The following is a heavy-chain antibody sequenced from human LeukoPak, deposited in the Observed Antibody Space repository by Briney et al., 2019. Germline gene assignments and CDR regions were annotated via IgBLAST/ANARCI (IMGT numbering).Heavy chain of an antibody. J-gene: IGHJ4*02. CDR3: ARGTLNIPGEQGAFDY. Sequence: PGGSLRLSCAASGFTFSSYSMNWVRQAPGKGLEWVSSISTSSSYIYYADSVKGRFTISRDNAKKSVNLQMNSLRAEDTAVYYCARGTLNIPGEQGAFDYWGQGTLVIVSS. V-gene: IGHV3-21*01. CDR2: ISTSSSYI. CDR1: GFTFSSYS. D-gene: IGHD1-14*01.